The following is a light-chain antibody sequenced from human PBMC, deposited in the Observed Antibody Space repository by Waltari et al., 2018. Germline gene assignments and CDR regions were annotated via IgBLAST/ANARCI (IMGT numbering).Light chain of an antibody. V-gene: IGLV3-25*03. J-gene: IGLJ2*01. CDR3: QSADSSGTVV. Sequence: SYELTQPPSVSVSPGPTARITCSGDALPTQYAYWYQQKPGQAPVLGIYKDSERPSGIPERFSGSSSGTTVTLTISGVQAEDEADYYCQSADSSGTVVFGGGTKLTVL. CDR2: KDS. CDR1: ALPTQY.